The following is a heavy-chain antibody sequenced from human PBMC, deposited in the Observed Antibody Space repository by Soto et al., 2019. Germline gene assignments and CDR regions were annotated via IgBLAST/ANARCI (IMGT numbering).Heavy chain of an antibody. CDR1: GFTFSSYG. CDR3: ARDQPQLVGGDYYYYGMDV. J-gene: IGHJ6*02. Sequence: GGSLRLSCAASGFTFSSYGMHWVRQAPGKGLEWVAVIWYDGSNKYYADSVKGRFTISRDNSKNTLYLQMNSLRAEDTAVYYCARDQPQLVGGDYYYYGMDVWGQGTTVTVPS. V-gene: IGHV3-33*01. D-gene: IGHD6-6*01. CDR2: IWYDGSNK.